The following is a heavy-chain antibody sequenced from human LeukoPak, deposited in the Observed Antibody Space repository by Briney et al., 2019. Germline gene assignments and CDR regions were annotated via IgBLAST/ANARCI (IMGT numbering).Heavy chain of an antibody. CDR3: ARGFRGDNFDY. CDR1: GYSISSAFY. V-gene: IGHV4-38-2*01. D-gene: IGHD7-27*01. CDR2: IHYSGST. J-gene: IGHJ4*02. Sequence: PSETLSLTCAVSGYSISSAFYWGWIRQSPGKGLEWIGTIHYSGSTSYNPSLKSRVTIPVDTSKNQFSLKLRSVTAADTAVYYCARGFRGDNFDYWGQGTLVSVSS.